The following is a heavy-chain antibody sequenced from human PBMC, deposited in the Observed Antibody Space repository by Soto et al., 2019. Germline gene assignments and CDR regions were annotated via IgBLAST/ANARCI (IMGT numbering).Heavy chain of an antibody. J-gene: IGHJ4*02. CDR2: IYYSGST. CDR3: PTAPEKLLILPKFDY. CDR1: GGTISSYY. D-gene: IGHD2-21*02. Sequence: SVTLPLTWTVSGGTISSYYWSWIRQPPGKGLEWIGYIYYSGSTNYNPSLKSRVTISVDTSKNQFSLKLSSVTAADTAVYYCPTAPEKLLILPKFDYWGQGALVTVSS. V-gene: IGHV4-59*01.